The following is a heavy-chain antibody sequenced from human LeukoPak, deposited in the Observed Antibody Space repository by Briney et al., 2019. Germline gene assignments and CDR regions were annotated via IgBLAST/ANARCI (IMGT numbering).Heavy chain of an antibody. Sequence: SETLSLTCTVSNYSISTGYYWGWIRQSPGKGLEWIGSIYHGGSTYYNPSLRSRVIVSVDTSKNHFPLRMRSVTAADTAVYYCARDLAPCAGDCRSDGFDYWGQGTLVTVSS. D-gene: IGHD2-21*02. CDR3: ARDLAPCAGDCRSDGFDY. V-gene: IGHV4-38-2*02. CDR1: NYSISTGYY. J-gene: IGHJ4*02. CDR2: IYHGGST.